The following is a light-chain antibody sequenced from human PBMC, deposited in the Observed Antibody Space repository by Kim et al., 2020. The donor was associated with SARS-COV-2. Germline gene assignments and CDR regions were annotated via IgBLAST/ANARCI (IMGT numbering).Light chain of an antibody. Sequence: EIVLTQSPATLSLSPGERATLSCRASQSVSSYFAWYQQKPGQAPRLLIYDASSRATGIPARFSGSGSGTDFILTISSLEPEDFAVYYCQERINWPYTFGQGTKLEI. CDR2: DAS. CDR1: QSVSSY. V-gene: IGKV3-11*01. CDR3: QERINWPYT. J-gene: IGKJ2*01.